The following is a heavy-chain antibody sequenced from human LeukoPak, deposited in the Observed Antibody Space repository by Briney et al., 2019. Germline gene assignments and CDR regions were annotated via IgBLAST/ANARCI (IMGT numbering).Heavy chain of an antibody. CDR3: ARDTRITIFGVVIPPLDY. J-gene: IGHJ4*02. D-gene: IGHD3-3*01. Sequence: ASVKVSCKASGYTFTGYYMHWVRQAPGQGLEWMGWINPNSGGTNYAQKFQGRVTMTRDTSISTAYMELSRLRSDDTAVYYCARDTRITIFGVVIPPLDYWGQGTLVTVSS. CDR1: GYTFTGYY. V-gene: IGHV1-2*02. CDR2: INPNSGGT.